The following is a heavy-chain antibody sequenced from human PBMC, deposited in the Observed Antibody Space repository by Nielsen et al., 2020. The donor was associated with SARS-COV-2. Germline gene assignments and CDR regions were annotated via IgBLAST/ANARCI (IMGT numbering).Heavy chain of an antibody. CDR2: MNPNSGNT. CDR3: ARVKPDTAMADYYYGMDV. V-gene: IGHV1-8*01. Sequence: WVRQAPGQGLEWMGWMNPNSGNTGYAQKFQGRVTMTRNTSISIAYMELSSLRSEDTAVYYCARVKPDTAMADYYYGMDVWGQGTTVTVSS. J-gene: IGHJ6*02. D-gene: IGHD5-18*01.